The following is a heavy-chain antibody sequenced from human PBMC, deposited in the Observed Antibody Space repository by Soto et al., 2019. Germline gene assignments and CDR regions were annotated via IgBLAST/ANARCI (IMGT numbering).Heavy chain of an antibody. V-gene: IGHV1-69*12. D-gene: IGHD3-10*01. CDR2: IIPIFGTP. CDR1: GGTFSSYA. CDR3: XXXXXXXXXXXXXXX. J-gene: IGHJ6*02. Sequence: QVQLVQSGAEVKKPGSSVKVSCKASGGTFSSYAISWVRQAPGQGLEWMGGIIPIFGTPNYAQKFQGRVTITADESTSTXYMELXSXXXXXXXXXYXXXXXXXXXXXXXXXXWGQGTTVTVSS.